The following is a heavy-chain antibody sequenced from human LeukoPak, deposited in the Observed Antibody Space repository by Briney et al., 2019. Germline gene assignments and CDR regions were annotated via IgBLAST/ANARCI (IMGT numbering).Heavy chain of an antibody. D-gene: IGHD5-12*01. J-gene: IGHJ4*02. CDR1: GFTVSSNY. CDR2: IYSGGST. Sequence: GGSLRLSCAASGFTVSSNYMSWVRQAPGKGLEWVSVIYSGGSTYYADSVKGRFTISRDNSKNTLYLQMNSLRAEDTAVYYCARSRGGYRFGLDYWGQGTLVTVSS. CDR3: ARSRGGYRFGLDY. V-gene: IGHV3-53*01.